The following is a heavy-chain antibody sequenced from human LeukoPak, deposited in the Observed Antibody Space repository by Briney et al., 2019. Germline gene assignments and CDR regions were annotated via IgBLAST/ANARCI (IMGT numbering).Heavy chain of an antibody. Sequence: GGSLRLSCAASGFTFSSYAMSWVRQAPGKGLEWASAISGSGGSTYYADSVKGRFTISRDNSKNTLYLQMNSLRTEDTALYYCAKGNKDIVATIFDYWGQGTLVTVSS. CDR2: ISGSGGST. CDR3: AKGNKDIVATIFDY. J-gene: IGHJ4*02. V-gene: IGHV3-23*01. D-gene: IGHD5-12*01. CDR1: GFTFSSYA.